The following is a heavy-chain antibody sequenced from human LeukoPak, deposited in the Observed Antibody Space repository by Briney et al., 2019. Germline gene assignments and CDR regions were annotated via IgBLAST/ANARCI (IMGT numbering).Heavy chain of an antibody. D-gene: IGHD3-3*01. CDR2: ISSSSSTI. CDR3: ATYYDFWSGYSRSYYFDY. Sequence: GGTLRLSCAASGFTFSSYSMNWVRQAPGKGLEWVSYISSSSSTIYHADSVKGRFTISRDNAKNSLYLQMNSLRAEDTAVYYCATYYDFWSGYSRSYYFDYWGQGTLVTVSS. J-gene: IGHJ4*02. V-gene: IGHV3-48*01. CDR1: GFTFSSYS.